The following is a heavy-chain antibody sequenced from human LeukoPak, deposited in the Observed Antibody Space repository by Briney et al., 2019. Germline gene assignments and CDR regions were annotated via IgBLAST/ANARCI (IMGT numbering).Heavy chain of an antibody. D-gene: IGHD2-2*01. V-gene: IGHV1-18*01. Sequence: ASVKVSCKASGYTFTSYGISWVRQAPGQGLEWMGWISAYNGNTNYGQKLQGRVTMTTDTSTSTAYMELRSLRSDDTAVYYCARDVGGCSTSCYYYYYYGMDVWGQGTTVTVSS. J-gene: IGHJ6*02. CDR1: GYTFTSYG. CDR3: ARDVGGCSTSCYYYYYYGMDV. CDR2: ISAYNGNT.